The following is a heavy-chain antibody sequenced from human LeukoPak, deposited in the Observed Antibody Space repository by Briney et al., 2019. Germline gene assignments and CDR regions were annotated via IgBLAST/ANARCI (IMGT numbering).Heavy chain of an antibody. V-gene: IGHV1-18*01. D-gene: IGHD2-15*01. J-gene: IGHJ4*02. CDR2: ISAYNGNT. CDR3: ARAEGGYCSGGSCEIFDY. CDR1: GYTFTSYG. Sequence: ASVKVSCKASGYTFTSYGISWVRQAPGQGLEWMGWISAYNGNTNYAQKLQGRVTMTTDTSTSTAYMELRSLRSDDTAVYYCARAEGGYCSGGSCEIFDYWGQGTLVTVSS.